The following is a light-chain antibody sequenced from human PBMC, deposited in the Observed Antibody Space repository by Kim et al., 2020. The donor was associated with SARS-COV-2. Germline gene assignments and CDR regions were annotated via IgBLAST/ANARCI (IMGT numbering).Light chain of an antibody. Sequence: EIVLTQSPATLSFSPGDRAILSCRASQNIGMYLAWYQQRPGQAPRLLIYEVFNRAAGVPARFSGNGSETDFTLTITSLEPDDFAVYYCHHRANWPALTFGGGTKVDIK. V-gene: IGKV3-11*01. CDR3: HHRANWPALT. J-gene: IGKJ4*01. CDR1: QNIGMY. CDR2: EVF.